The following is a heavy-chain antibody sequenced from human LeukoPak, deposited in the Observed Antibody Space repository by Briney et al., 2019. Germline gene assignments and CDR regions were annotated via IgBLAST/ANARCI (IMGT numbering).Heavy chain of an antibody. CDR1: GFTFSSYG. Sequence: GGSLRLSCAASGFTFSSYGMHWVRQAPGKGLEWVSFIRYDGSNKYYADSVKGRFTISRDNAKNTLNLQMNSLRAEDTAVYYCARDLGQYYDTSDNWFDPWGQGTLVTVSS. D-gene: IGHD3-22*01. CDR3: ARDLGQYYDTSDNWFDP. J-gene: IGHJ5*02. V-gene: IGHV3-30*02. CDR2: IRYDGSNK.